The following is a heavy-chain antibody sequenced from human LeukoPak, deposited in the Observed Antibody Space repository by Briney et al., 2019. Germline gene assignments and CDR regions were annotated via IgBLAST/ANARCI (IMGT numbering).Heavy chain of an antibody. D-gene: IGHD3-10*02. CDR3: ARNVYNFDY. J-gene: IGHJ4*02. CDR1: GFTFSSYE. CDR2: ISSSGSTI. V-gene: IGHV3-48*03. Sequence: PGGSLRLSCAASGFTFSSYEMNWVRQAPGKELEWVSYISSSGSTIYYADSVQGRFTISRDNAQNSLYLQMSSLRAEDTAVYYCARNVYNFDYWGQGTLVTVSS.